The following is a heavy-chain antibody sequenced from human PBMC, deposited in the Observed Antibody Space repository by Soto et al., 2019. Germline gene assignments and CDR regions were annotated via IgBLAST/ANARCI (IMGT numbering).Heavy chain of an antibody. CDR3: ARSLLYGDYVNYYYGMDV. J-gene: IGHJ6*02. CDR1: GGSISSYY. CDR2: IYYSGST. Sequence: SETLSLTCTVSGGSISSYYWSWIRQPPGKGLEWIGYIYYSGSTNSNPSLTCRVTLSVDPSKNQFSLKLSSVTAPDTPVYYCARSLLYGDYVNYYYGMDVWGQGTTVT. V-gene: IGHV4-59*08. D-gene: IGHD4-17*01.